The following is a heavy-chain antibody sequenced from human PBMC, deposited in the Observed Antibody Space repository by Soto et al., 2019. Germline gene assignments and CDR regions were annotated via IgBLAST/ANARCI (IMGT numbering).Heavy chain of an antibody. CDR3: AKGGSGIYYYYYGMNV. J-gene: IGHJ6*02. V-gene: IGHV3-23*01. Sequence: EVQLLESGGGLVQPGGSLRLSCAASGFAFSNYAMSWVRQAPGKGLEWVSTISGSGGSTFYADSVKGRFTISRDNSKNKLYQQMNSLRAEDTALYYCAKGGSGIYYYYYGMNVWGQGTTVTVSS. D-gene: IGHD2-15*01. CDR2: ISGSGGST. CDR1: GFAFSNYA.